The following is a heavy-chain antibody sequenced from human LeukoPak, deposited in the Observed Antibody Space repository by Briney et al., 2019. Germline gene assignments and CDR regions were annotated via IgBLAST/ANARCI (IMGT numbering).Heavy chain of an antibody. J-gene: IGHJ3*02. Sequence: PSETLSLTCTVSHDSISGGDDFWNWIRQPAGKGLEWIGRIYVRGTTLYSPSLESRVTISVDSSKNQFSLKMTSVTAADTAVYYCAKEKRESGLRAFHIWGQGTMVTVSS. V-gene: IGHV4-61*02. CDR3: AKEKRESGLRAFHI. CDR2: IYVRGTT. D-gene: IGHD3-10*01. CDR1: HDSISGGDDF.